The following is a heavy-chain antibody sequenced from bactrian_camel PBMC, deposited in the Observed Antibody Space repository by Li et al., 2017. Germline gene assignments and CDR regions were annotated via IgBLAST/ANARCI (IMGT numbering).Heavy chain of an antibody. CDR2: IYRDNGYT. V-gene: IGHV3S6*01. Sequence: QVQLVESGGGLVQSGGSLSLSCAASGYTYSSYCMGWFRQAPGKERERVATIYRDNGYTSYADSVKGRFTISQDNSKNALYLQMNSLKPEDAAMYYCAYDTQFCGGANCANERFGGDCTNWGQGTQVTVS. J-gene: IGHJ4*01. CDR3: AYDTQFCGGANCANERFGGDCTN. D-gene: IGHD8*01. CDR1: GYTYSSYC.